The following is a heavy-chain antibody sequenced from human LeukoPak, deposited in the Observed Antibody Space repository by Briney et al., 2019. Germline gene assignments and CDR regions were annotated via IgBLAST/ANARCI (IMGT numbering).Heavy chain of an antibody. CDR3: ARVTGRIVATRYFDY. Sequence: PSETLSLTCAVYGGSFSGYYWSWIRQPPGKGLEWIGYIFYSGSTNYNPSLKSRVTISVDTSKNQFSLKLSSVTAADTAVYNCARVTGRIVATRYFDYWGQGTLVTVSS. V-gene: IGHV4-59*01. CDR2: IFYSGST. D-gene: IGHD5-12*01. J-gene: IGHJ4*02. CDR1: GGSFSGYY.